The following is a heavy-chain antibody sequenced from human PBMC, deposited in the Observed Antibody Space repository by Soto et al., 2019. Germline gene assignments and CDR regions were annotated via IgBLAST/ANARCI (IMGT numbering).Heavy chain of an antibody. Sequence: GGSLRLSCAASGFTFSSYWMSWVRQAPGKGLEWVANIKQDGSEKYYVDSVKGRFTISRDNAKNSLYLQMNSLRAEDTAVYYCARFYYDSSGYLPSPYYYYYGLDVWGQGTTVTVSS. J-gene: IGHJ6*02. CDR2: IKQDGSEK. D-gene: IGHD3-22*01. CDR1: GFTFSSYW. V-gene: IGHV3-7*04. CDR3: ARFYYDSSGYLPSPYYYYYGLDV.